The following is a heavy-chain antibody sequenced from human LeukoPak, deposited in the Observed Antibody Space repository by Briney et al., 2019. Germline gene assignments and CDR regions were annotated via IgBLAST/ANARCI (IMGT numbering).Heavy chain of an antibody. CDR1: GFSFSSYA. D-gene: IGHD3-10*02. CDR3: AKKKMFGNFDY. J-gene: IGHJ4*02. V-gene: IGHV3-23*01. Sequence: AGGSLRLSCATSGFSFSSYAMSWVRQAPGKGLEWVSAMSSSDDGRYYAASVRGRFTISRDNSKNTLYLQMNSLRAEDTAVYYCAKKKMFGNFDYWGQGTLVTVSS. CDR2: MSSSDDGR.